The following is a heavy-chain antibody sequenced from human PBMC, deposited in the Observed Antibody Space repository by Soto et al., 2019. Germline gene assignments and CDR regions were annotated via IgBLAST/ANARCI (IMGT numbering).Heavy chain of an antibody. CDR2: ITASGGST. Sequence: GGSLRLSCAASGFTFSSYAMSWVRHAPGKGLEWFSGITASGGSTSYADSVKGRFTISRDNSKNTLYLQMNSLRAEDTAVYYCAHTQGIVLVPAAIWYWGQGTLVTVSS. J-gene: IGHJ4*02. CDR3: AHTQGIVLVPAAIWY. CDR1: GFTFSSYA. V-gene: IGHV3-23*01. D-gene: IGHD2-2*02.